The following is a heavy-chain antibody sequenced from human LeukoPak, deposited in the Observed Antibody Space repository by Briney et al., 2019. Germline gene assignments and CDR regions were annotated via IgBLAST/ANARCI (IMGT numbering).Heavy chain of an antibody. V-gene: IGHV1-2*02. CDR2: INPNSGGT. Sequence: GASVKVSCKASGYTFTGYYMHWVRQAPGQGLEWMGWINPNSGGTNYAQKFQGRVTMTRDTSISTAYMELSRLRSDDTAVYYCASSDLLKTCSTSCYEGWFDPWGQGTLVTVSS. CDR1: GYTFTGYY. D-gene: IGHD2-2*01. J-gene: IGHJ5*02. CDR3: ASSDLLKTCSTSCYEGWFDP.